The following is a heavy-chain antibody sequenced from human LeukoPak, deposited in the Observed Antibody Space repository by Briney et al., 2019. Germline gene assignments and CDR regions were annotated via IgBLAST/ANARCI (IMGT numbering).Heavy chain of an antibody. CDR2: IIPIFGTA. V-gene: IGHV1-69*13. D-gene: IGHD3-3*01. J-gene: IGHJ6*02. CDR1: GGTFSSYA. Sequence: GASVKVSCKASGGTFSSYAISWVRQAPGQGLEWMGGIIPIFGTANYAQKFQGRVTITADESTSTAYMELSSLRSEDTAVYYCARAKKYYDFWSGYPYYYYYGMDVWGPGTTVTVSS. CDR3: ARAKKYYDFWSGYPYYYYYGMDV.